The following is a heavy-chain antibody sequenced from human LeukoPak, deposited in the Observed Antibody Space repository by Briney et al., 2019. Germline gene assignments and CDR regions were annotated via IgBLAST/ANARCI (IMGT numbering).Heavy chain of an antibody. CDR2: IYPGDSNT. V-gene: IGHV5-51*01. Sequence: KSGESLKISCKGSGYSFTNYWIAWVRQMPGQGLEWMGIIYPGDSNTNYSPAFQGQVTISVDKSITTAYLQWSSLKASDTAMYYCAIDPDYGGNSDFGCWGQGTLVTVSS. CDR3: AIDPDYGGNSDFGC. D-gene: IGHD4-23*01. CDR1: GYSFTNYW. J-gene: IGHJ4*02.